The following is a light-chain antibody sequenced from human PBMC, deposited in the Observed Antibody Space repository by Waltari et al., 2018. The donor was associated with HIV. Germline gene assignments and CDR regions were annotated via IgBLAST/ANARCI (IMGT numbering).Light chain of an antibody. J-gene: IGKJ5*01. CDR2: GAS. V-gene: IGKV3-20*01. CDR1: PSVSSSY. Sequence: EIVLTQSPGTLSLSPGERATLSCRATPSVSSSYLAWYQQKPGQAPRLLIYGASTRATGVPDRFSGSGSGTDFTLTISRLEPEDFAVYFCQLYSSSITFGQGTRLEIK. CDR3: QLYSSSIT.